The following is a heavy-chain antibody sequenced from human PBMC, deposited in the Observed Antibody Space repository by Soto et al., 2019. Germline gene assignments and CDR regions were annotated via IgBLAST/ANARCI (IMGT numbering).Heavy chain of an antibody. J-gene: IGHJ6*02. V-gene: IGHV7-4-1*01. CDR1: GYTFTSYA. Sequence: XSVKVCCKASGYTFTSYARHLVRQAPGQGLEWMGWINTNTGNPTYAQGFTGRFVFSLDTSVSTAYLQICSLKAEDTAVYYCARELTIFGFYYYGMDLWGQGTTVTVSS. CDR2: INTNTGNP. CDR3: ARELTIFGFYYYGMDL. D-gene: IGHD3-3*01.